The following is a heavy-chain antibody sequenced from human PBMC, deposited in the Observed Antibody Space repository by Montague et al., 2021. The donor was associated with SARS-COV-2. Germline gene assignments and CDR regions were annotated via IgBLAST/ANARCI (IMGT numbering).Heavy chain of an antibody. D-gene: IGHD2-2*01. Sequence: SLRLSCAASEFTFSSYWMHWVRQAPGKVLVWVSRIYSDGSSTSXXXSXXXRFXISRDNAKNTLYLQLNSLRAEATAVSCCARGFCSSTNCYDWDFDLWGRGTLVTVSS. CDR2: IYSDGSST. J-gene: IGHJ2*01. V-gene: IGHV3-74*01. CDR1: EFTFSSYW. CDR3: ARGFCSSTNCYDWDFDL.